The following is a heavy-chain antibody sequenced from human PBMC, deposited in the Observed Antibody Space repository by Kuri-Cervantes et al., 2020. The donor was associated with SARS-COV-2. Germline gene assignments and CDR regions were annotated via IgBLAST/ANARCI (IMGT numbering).Heavy chain of an antibody. CDR3: ARTLNYSGSWTYCFDY. CDR2: IYYSGST. Sequence: GSLRLSCIVSRGSVSSGSHYWSWIRQPAGKGLEWIRYIYYSGSTKYNSSLKSRVTRSVATSKNQFALKLISVTPADTAEYYCARTLNYSGSWTYCFDYWGQGTLVTVSS. J-gene: IGHJ4*02. V-gene: IGHV4-61*01. D-gene: IGHD3-10*01. CDR1: RGSVSSGSHY.